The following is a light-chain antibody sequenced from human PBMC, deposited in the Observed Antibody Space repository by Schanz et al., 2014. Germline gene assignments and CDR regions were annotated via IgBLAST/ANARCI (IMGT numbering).Light chain of an antibody. Sequence: EIVLTQSPGTLSLSPGERATLSCRASQTISSNSLAWYQHQPGQAPRLLIHYASARATGIPDRFSGSGSGTDFTLTISRLEPEDFATYYCQRYDNSPWTFGQGTKVEIK. CDR3: QRYDNSPWT. CDR1: QTISSNS. V-gene: IGKV3-20*01. J-gene: IGKJ1*01. CDR2: YAS.